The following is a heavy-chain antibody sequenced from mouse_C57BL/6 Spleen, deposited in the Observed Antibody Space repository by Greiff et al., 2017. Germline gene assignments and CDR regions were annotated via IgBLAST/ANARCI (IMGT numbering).Heavy chain of an antibody. CDR2: INPGSGGT. CDR1: GYVFTNYL. CDR3: ARGVTYFDY. Sequence: QVQLQQSGAALVRPGTSVKVSCKASGYVFTNYLIEWVKQRPGQGLEWIRVINPGSGGTNYNEKFKGKAPLTADKSSSTTYIQLSSLTTEDSAVYFCARGVTYFDYWGQGTTLTVSS. V-gene: IGHV1-54*01. J-gene: IGHJ2*01. D-gene: IGHD2-5*01.